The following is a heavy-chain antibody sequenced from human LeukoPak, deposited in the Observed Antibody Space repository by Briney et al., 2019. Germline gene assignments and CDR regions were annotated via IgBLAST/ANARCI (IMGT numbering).Heavy chain of an antibody. V-gene: IGHV3-66*01. CDR2: IYSGGST. Sequence: GGSLRLSCAASGFTVSSNYMSWVRQAPGKGLEWVSVIYSGGSTYYADSVKGRFTISRDNSKNTLYLQMNSLRAEDKAVFYCARGRKTYDAFDIWGQGTMVTVSS. CDR1: GFTVSSNY. CDR3: ARGRKTYDAFDI. J-gene: IGHJ3*02.